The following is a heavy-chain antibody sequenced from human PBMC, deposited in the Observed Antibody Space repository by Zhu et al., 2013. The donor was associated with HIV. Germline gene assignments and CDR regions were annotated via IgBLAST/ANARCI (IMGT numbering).Heavy chain of an antibody. Sequence: QVQLVQSGAEVKKPGSSVKVSCKASGGTFSNYAISWVRQVPGQGLEWMAEIIPIFGITKYTQKFQGRVTITAAESTSTAYMELRGLRSEDTAVYYCARVSTTVRSFDIWGQGTMVTVSS. D-gene: IGHD4-17*01. CDR1: GGTFSNYA. CDR2: IIPIFGIT. CDR3: ARVSTTVRSFDI. J-gene: IGHJ3*02. V-gene: IGHV1-69*01.